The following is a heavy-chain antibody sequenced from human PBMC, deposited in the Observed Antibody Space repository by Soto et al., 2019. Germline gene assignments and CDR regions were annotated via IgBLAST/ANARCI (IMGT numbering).Heavy chain of an antibody. D-gene: IGHD3-16*01. V-gene: IGHV4-61*01. CDR1: GVSLRSGSYY. Sequence: SETLSLTCTVSGVSLRSGSYYWSWIRQPPGKGLEWIGYISHSGRTNYDPSLKSRLTMSVDTSQNQFSLQLNSVTAADTAVYYCSFGSSFDYWGQGTLVTVSS. CDR2: ISHSGRT. CDR3: SFGSSFDY. J-gene: IGHJ4*02.